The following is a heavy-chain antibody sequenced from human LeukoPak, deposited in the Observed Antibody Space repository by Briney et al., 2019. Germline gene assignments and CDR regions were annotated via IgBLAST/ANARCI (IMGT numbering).Heavy chain of an antibody. CDR2: ISIGGDTT. V-gene: IGHV3-23*01. CDR1: GFTFSSHG. CDR3: AKEKSGYSYDDAFDI. Sequence: GGSLRLSCAASGFTFSSHGMCWVRQAPGRGLEWVSSISIGGDTTYSDSVKGRFTISRDNSKNTLYLQMNSLRAEDTAVYYCAKEKSGYSYDDAFDIWGQGTMVTVSS. D-gene: IGHD5-18*01. J-gene: IGHJ3*02.